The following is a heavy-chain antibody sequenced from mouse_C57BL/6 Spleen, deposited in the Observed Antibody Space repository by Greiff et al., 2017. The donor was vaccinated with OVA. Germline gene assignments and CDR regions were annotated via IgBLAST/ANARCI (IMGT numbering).Heavy chain of an antibody. CDR3: AREEGFY. J-gene: IGHJ2*01. V-gene: IGHV1-26*01. D-gene: IGHD3-3*01. CDR2: INPNNGGT. CDR1: GYTFTDYY. Sequence: EVQLQQSGPELVKPVASVKISCKASGYTFTDYYMNWVKQSHGKSLEWIGDINPNNGGTSYNQKFKGKATLTVDKSSSTAYMELRSLTSEDSAVYYCAREEGFYWGQGTTLTVSS.